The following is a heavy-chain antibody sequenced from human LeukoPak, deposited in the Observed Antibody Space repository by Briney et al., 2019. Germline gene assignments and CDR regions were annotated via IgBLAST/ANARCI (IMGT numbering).Heavy chain of an antibody. CDR2: IYHSGST. CDR1: GGSISSGGYS. CDR3: ARTSLLWFGDQKGQRPNYFDY. J-gene: IGHJ4*02. Sequence: SETLSLTCAVSGGSISSGGYSWSWIRQPPGKGLEWIGYIYHSGSTYYNPSLKSRVTISVDRSKNQFSLKLSSVTAADTAVYYCARTSLLWFGDQKGQRPNYFDYWGQGTLVTVSS. V-gene: IGHV4-30-2*01. D-gene: IGHD3-10*01.